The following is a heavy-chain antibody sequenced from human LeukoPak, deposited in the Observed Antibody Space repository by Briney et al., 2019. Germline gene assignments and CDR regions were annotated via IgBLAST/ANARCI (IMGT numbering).Heavy chain of an antibody. D-gene: IGHD1-26*01. J-gene: IGHJ4*02. V-gene: IGHV6-1*01. CDR1: GDSVSNNSAA. Sequence: SPTLSLTCAISGDSVSNNSAAWNWIRQSPSRGLEWLGRTYYRSKWYNDYAVSVKSRIFINPDTSKNQFSLQVKSVTPEDTAVYYCGRGRKWGESGFDYWGQGTLVTVSS. CDR2: TYYRSKWYN. CDR3: GRGRKWGESGFDY.